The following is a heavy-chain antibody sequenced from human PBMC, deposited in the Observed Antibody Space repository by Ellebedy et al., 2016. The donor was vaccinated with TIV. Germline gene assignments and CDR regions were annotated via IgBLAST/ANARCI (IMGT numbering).Heavy chain of an antibody. D-gene: IGHD3-10*01. J-gene: IGHJ6*02. V-gene: IGHV3-7*01. Sequence: GESLKISCAVSGFTFSRYWMSWVRQAPGKGLEWVANIKQDGSEKYYVDSVKGRFTISRDNAKNSLYLQVNSLRAEDTAVYYCARGVWFGVNGMDVWGQGTTVTVSS. CDR3: ARGVWFGVNGMDV. CDR2: IKQDGSEK. CDR1: GFTFSRYW.